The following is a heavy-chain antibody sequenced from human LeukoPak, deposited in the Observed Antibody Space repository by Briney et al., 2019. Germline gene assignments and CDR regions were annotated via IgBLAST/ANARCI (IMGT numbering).Heavy chain of an antibody. V-gene: IGHV4-59*10. CDR2: FYPSGST. Sequence: SETLSLTCAVYGGSFSGYYWSWIRQPAGKGLEWIGRFYPSGSTNYNPSLKSRVTISVDTSKNQLSLKLSSVTASDTAVYHCARGRIAVAGTSYDYWGQGILVTVSS. D-gene: IGHD6-19*01. J-gene: IGHJ4*02. CDR3: ARGRIAVAGTSYDY. CDR1: GGSFSGYY.